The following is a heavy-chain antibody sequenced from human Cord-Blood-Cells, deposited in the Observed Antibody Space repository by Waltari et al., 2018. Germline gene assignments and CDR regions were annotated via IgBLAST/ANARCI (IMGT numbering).Heavy chain of an antibody. Sequence: EVQLVESGGGLVQPGGSLRFSCAASGFTISSYEINWVRQAPGEGLELVSYISSSGSTIYYAGSVKGRFTISRDNAKNSLYLQMNSLRAEDTAVYYCARDYFWGSGSVWGQGTLVTVSS. J-gene: IGHJ4*02. V-gene: IGHV3-48*03. CDR1: GFTISSYE. CDR3: ARDYFWGSGSV. CDR2: ISSSGSTI. D-gene: IGHD3-10*01.